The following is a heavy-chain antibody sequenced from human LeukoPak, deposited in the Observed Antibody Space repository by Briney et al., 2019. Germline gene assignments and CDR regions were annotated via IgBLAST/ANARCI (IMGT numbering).Heavy chain of an antibody. CDR2: MNPNSGNT. CDR3: ARVQDSQYVDYYMDV. V-gene: IGHV1-8*01. Sequence: ASVKVSCKASGYTFTSYDINWVRRATGQELEWMGWMNPNSGNTGYAQKFQGRVTMTRNTSISTAYMELSSLRSEDTAVYYCARVQDSQYVDYYMDVWGKGTTVTVSS. J-gene: IGHJ6*03. D-gene: IGHD3-16*01. CDR1: GYTFTSYD.